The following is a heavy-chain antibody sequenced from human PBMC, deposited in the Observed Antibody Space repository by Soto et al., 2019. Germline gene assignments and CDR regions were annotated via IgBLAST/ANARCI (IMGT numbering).Heavy chain of an antibody. J-gene: IGHJ6*03. V-gene: IGHV4-59*08. Sequence: SETLSLTCTVSGGSISSYYWSWIRQPPGKGLEWIGYIYYSGSTNYNPSLKSRVTISVDTSKNQFSLKLSSVTAADTAVYYCARQRAYYDFWSGYHTSHYYYMDVWGKGTTVTVSS. CDR3: ARQRAYYDFWSGYHTSHYYYMDV. CDR2: IYYSGST. CDR1: GGSISSYY. D-gene: IGHD3-3*01.